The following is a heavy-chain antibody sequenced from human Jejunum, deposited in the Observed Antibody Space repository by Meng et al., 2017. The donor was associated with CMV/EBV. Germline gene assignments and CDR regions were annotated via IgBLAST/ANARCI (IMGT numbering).Heavy chain of an antibody. V-gene: IGHV3-23*01. CDR2: IISSGDGT. CDR1: GFTFSSHA. J-gene: IGHJ4*02. Sequence: SCAASGFTFSSHAMRWVRQAPGKGLEWVASIISSGDGTYYADSVKGRFAISRDNSENTLFLQMGSLRAEDTALYYCTKDQWWYDLWGQGTLVTVSS. D-gene: IGHD2-15*01. CDR3: TKDQWWYDL.